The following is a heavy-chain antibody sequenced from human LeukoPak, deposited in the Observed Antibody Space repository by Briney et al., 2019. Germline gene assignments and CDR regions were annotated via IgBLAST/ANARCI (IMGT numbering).Heavy chain of an antibody. V-gene: IGHV4-59*01. CDR1: GVSIRSYY. Sequence: SETLSLTCTVSGVSIRSYYWGWIRQPPGKPLEWIGYIYYSGSTNYNPSLKRRLTLSSDTSKNQFSLKLKSLTTADTAIYYCVRDHGVGGGGPIAFDVWGKGTMVTVSS. CDR3: VRDHGVGGGGPIAFDV. J-gene: IGHJ3*01. CDR2: IYYSGST. D-gene: IGHD2-15*01.